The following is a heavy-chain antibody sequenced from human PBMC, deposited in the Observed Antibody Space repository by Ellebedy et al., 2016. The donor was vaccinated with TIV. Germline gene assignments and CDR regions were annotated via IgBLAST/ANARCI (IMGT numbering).Heavy chain of an antibody. Sequence: GESLKISXAASGFTFSSYGMHWVRQAPGKGLEWVAVIWYDGSNKYYADSVKGRFTISRDNSKNTLYLQMNSLRAEDTAMYYCARNRIVVVDRRQRNWFDPWGQGTLVTVSS. CDR3: ARNRIVVVDRRQRNWFDP. J-gene: IGHJ5*02. D-gene: IGHD2-15*01. V-gene: IGHV3-33*01. CDR1: GFTFSSYG. CDR2: IWYDGSNK.